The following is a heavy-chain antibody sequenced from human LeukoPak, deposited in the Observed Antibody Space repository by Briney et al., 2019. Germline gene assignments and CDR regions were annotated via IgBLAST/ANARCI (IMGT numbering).Heavy chain of an antibody. D-gene: IGHD5-24*01. CDR3: ARDSMAIGIDY. CDR1: GGSISSGSYY. V-gene: IGHV4-61*02. Sequence: PSETLSLTCTVSGGSISSGSYYWSWIRQPAGKGLEWIGRIYTSGSTNYNPSLKSRVTISVDTSKNQFSLKLSSVTAADTAVYYCARDSMAIGIDYWGQGTLVTVSS. CDR2: IYTSGST. J-gene: IGHJ4*02.